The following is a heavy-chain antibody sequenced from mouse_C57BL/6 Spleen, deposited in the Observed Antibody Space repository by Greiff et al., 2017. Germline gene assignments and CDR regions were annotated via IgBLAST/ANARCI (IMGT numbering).Heavy chain of an antibody. Sequence: VQLQQSGPELVKPGASVKISCKASGYAFSSSWMNWVKQRPGQGLEWIGRIYPGGGDTNYNGKFKGKATLTADTSSSTAYMQLSSLTSEDSAVYFCARNVNSNPFDYWGQGTTLTVSS. CDR3: ARNVNSNPFDY. J-gene: IGHJ2*01. CDR1: GYAFSSSW. D-gene: IGHD2-5*01. CDR2: IYPGGGDT. V-gene: IGHV1-82*01.